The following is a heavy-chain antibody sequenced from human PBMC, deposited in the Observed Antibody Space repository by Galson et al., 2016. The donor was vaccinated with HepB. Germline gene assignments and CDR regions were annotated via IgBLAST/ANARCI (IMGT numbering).Heavy chain of an antibody. J-gene: IGHJ4*02. CDR2: IYDTGST. CDR1: GASMTSHY. CDR3: ARAPYHDSRGYSFTPPSV. Sequence: LSLTCTVSGASMTSHYWSWIRQPPGKALEWIGYIYDTGSTNYTPSLKSRATISIDTSRNQFSLNLNSVTAADTAGYYCARAPYHDSRGYSFTPPSVWGQGTLVAVSS. V-gene: IGHV4-59*11. D-gene: IGHD3-22*01.